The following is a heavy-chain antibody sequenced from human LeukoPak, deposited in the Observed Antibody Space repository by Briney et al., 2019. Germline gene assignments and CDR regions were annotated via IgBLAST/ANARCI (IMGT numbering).Heavy chain of an antibody. CDR1: GFAFSSYW. CDR3: AGPSDYYDKAQAFDI. J-gene: IGHJ3*02. V-gene: IGHV3-7*01. CDR2: IKQDGSEK. D-gene: IGHD3-22*01. Sequence: SGGSLRLSCAASGFAFSSYWMSWVRQAPGKGLEWVANIKQDGSEKYYVDSVKGRFTISRDNAKNSVYLQMNSLRAEDTAVYYCAGPSDYYDKAQAFDIWGQGTMVTVSS.